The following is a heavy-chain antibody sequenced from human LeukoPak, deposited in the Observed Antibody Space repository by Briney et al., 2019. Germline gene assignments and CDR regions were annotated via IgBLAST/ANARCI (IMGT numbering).Heavy chain of an antibody. V-gene: IGHV3-33*01. CDR1: GFTFSSFG. J-gene: IGHJ4*02. CDR2: IWYDASNK. D-gene: IGHD6-13*01. CDR3: VGEVGVSRFNYLES. Sequence: PGRPLTLSCAASGFTFSSFGMHWVRQAPGKRLEWVAVIWYDASNKYYADSVKGRFTISRDNSKNTLYLQMNSLRDDDTAVYYCVGEVGVSRFNYLESWGQGTLVIVSS.